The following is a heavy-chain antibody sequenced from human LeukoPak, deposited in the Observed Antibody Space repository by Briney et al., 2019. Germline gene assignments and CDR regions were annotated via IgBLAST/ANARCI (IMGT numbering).Heavy chain of an antibody. CDR1: EFSVGSNY. Sequence: GGSLRLSCAASEFSVGSNYMTWVRQAPGKGLEWVSLIYSGGSTYYADSVKGRFTISRDNSMNTLYLQMNTLRAEDTAMYYCAKQTRSREQWLVRGYYFDYWGQGTLVTVSS. CDR3: AKQTRSREQWLVRGYYFDY. CDR2: IYSGGST. V-gene: IGHV3-66*02. D-gene: IGHD6-19*01. J-gene: IGHJ4*02.